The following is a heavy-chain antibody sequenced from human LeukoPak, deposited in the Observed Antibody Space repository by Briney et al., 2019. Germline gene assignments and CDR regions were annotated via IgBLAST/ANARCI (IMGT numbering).Heavy chain of an antibody. CDR1: GGSISSSNW. V-gene: IGHV4-4*02. CDR3: ARSIVVVPAATRTDAFDI. Sequence: SGTLSLTCAVSGGSISSSNWWSWVRQPPGKGLEWIGEIYHSGSTNYNPSLKSRVTISVDKSKNQFSLKLSSVTAADTAVYYCARSIVVVPAATRTDAFDIWGQGTMVTVSS. D-gene: IGHD2-2*01. CDR2: IYHSGST. J-gene: IGHJ3*02.